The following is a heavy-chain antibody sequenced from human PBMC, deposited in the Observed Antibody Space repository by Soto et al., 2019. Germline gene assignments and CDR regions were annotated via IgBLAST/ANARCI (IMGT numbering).Heavy chain of an antibody. CDR3: ARRATSSRDYANYYYMDV. J-gene: IGHJ6*03. D-gene: IGHD4-17*01. CDR1: GYSFTSYW. Sequence: GESLKISCKGSGYSFTSYWIGWVRQMPGKGLEWMGIIYPGDSDTRYSPSFQGQVTISADKSIGTAYLQWSSLKASDTAMYYCARRATSSRDYANYYYMDVWGKGTTVTVSS. CDR2: IYPGDSDT. V-gene: IGHV5-51*01.